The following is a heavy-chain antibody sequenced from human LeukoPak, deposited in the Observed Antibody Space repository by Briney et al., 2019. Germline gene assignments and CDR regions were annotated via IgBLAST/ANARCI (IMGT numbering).Heavy chain of an antibody. CDR1: GGSISSSSYY. CDR2: IYYSGST. Sequence: SETLSLTCTVSGGSISSSSYYWGWIRQPPGKGLEWIGSIYYSGSTYYNPSLKSRVTISVDTSKNQFSLKLSSVTAADTAVYYCARGTMIEVWGQGTLVTVSS. CDR3: ARGTMIEV. V-gene: IGHV4-39*07. D-gene: IGHD3-22*01. J-gene: IGHJ4*02.